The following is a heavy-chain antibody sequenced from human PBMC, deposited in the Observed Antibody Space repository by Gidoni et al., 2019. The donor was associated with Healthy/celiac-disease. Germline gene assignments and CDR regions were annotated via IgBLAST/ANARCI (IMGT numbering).Heavy chain of an antibody. CDR3: ARCPPYYGMDV. Sequence: QVQLVQSGAEVKKPGASVTVSCKASGYTFTRYGMHWVRQAPGQRLEWMGWINAGNGNTKYSQKFQGRVTITRDTSASTAYMELSSLRSEDTAVYYCARCPPYYGMDVWGQGTTVTVSS. CDR1: GYTFTRYG. V-gene: IGHV1-3*01. CDR2: INAGNGNT. J-gene: IGHJ6*02.